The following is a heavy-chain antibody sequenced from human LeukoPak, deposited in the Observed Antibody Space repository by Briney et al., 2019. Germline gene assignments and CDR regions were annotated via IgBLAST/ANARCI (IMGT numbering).Heavy chain of an antibody. CDR3: ASSGYGDYGRFDY. D-gene: IGHD4-17*01. CDR2: IYHSGRT. CDR1: GGSISSGGYS. J-gene: IGHJ4*02. Sequence: SQTLSLTCAVSGGSISSGGYSWSWIRQPPGKGLEWVGYIYHSGRTYYNPSLKSRVTISVDRSKNRFSLKLSSVTAADTAVYYCASSGYGDYGRFDYWGQRTLVTVSS. V-gene: IGHV4-30-2*01.